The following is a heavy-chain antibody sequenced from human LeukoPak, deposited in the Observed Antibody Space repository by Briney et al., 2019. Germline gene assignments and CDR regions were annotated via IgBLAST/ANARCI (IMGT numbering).Heavy chain of an antibody. J-gene: IGHJ4*02. CDR2: ISGSGGST. D-gene: IGHD6-25*01. CDR3: AKGGPPGYFDY. CDR1: GFTFSSYA. Sequence: GESLGLSCAASGFTFSSYAMSWVRQAPGKGLEWVSAISGSGGSTYYADSVKGRFTISRDNSKNTLYMQIDSLRAEDTAVYYCAKGGPPGYFDYWGQGTLVTVSS. V-gene: IGHV3-23*01.